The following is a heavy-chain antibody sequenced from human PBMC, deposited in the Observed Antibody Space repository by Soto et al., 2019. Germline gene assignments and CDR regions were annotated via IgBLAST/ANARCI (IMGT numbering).Heavy chain of an antibody. Sequence: QLQLQESGPGLVKPSETLSLTCTVSGGSISGSSYYWGWIRQPPGKGLEWIGSIYYSGSTYYNPSLKSRVTISVDTSKNQFSLKLSSVTAADTAVYYCARHKDILTGYHNPYFDYWGQGTLVTVSS. J-gene: IGHJ4*02. CDR3: ARHKDILTGYHNPYFDY. CDR1: GGSISGSSYY. CDR2: IYYSGST. V-gene: IGHV4-39*01. D-gene: IGHD3-9*01.